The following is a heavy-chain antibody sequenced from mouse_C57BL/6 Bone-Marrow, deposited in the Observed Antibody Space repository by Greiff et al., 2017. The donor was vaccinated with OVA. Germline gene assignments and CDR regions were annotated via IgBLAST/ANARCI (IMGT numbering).Heavy chain of an antibody. CDR1: GFSLTSYG. J-gene: IGHJ1*03. CDR3: ANHSYDYDERWYFDV. CDR2: IWGGGST. D-gene: IGHD2-4*01. V-gene: IGHV2-9*01. Sequence: VHLVESGPGLVAPSQSLSITCNVSGFSLTSYGVDWVRQPPGKGLEWLGVIWGGGSTNYNSALMSRLSISKDNSKCQVFLKMNSMQTDDTAMYYCANHSYDYDERWYFDVWGTGTTVTVSS.